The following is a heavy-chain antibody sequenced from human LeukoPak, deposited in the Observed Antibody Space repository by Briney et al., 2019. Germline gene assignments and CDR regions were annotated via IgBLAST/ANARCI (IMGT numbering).Heavy chain of an antibody. CDR1: GFTFSSYG. D-gene: IGHD2-15*01. Sequence: GGSLRLSCAASGFTFSSYGMHWVRRAPGKGLEWVAVISYDGSNKYYADSVKGRFTISRDNSKNTLYLQMNSLRAEDTAVYYCAKDHEDLRFYYYYGMDVWGQGTTVTVSS. V-gene: IGHV3-30*18. CDR3: AKDHEDLRFYYYYGMDV. CDR2: ISYDGSNK. J-gene: IGHJ6*02.